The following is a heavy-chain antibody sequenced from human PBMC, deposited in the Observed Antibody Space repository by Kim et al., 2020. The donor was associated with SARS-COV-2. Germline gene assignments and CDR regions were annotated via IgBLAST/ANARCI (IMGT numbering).Heavy chain of an antibody. CDR3: ARAPGYSSSCYYFDY. J-gene: IGHJ4*02. D-gene: IGHD6-13*01. CDR2: ISSNGGST. CDR1: GFTFSSYA. V-gene: IGHV3-64*01. Sequence: GGSLRLSCAASGFTFSSYAMHWVRQAPGKGLEYVSAISSNGGSTYYANYVKGRFTISRDNSKNTLYLQMGSLRAEDMAVYYCARAPGYSSSCYYFDYWGQGTLVTVSS.